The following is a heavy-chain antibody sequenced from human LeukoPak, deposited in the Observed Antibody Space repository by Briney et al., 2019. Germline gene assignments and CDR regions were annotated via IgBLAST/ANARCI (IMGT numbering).Heavy chain of an antibody. V-gene: IGHV4-59*08. Sequence: SETLSLTCTVSGDSISSYYWGWIRQPPGKGLEWVGFTYYSGTINYNPSLKSRVTISIDTSKNQFSLKLSSVTAADTAVYYCAGVGGYYRVDYWGQGTLVTVSS. CDR1: GDSISSYY. CDR2: TYYSGTI. D-gene: IGHD3-22*01. CDR3: AGVGGYYRVDY. J-gene: IGHJ4*02.